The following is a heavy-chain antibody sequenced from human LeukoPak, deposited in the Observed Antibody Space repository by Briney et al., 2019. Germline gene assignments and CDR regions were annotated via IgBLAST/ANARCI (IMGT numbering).Heavy chain of an antibody. V-gene: IGHV4-39*02. CDR3: ARDQGGDWSTTFDY. J-gene: IGHJ4*02. Sequence: SETLSLTYTVSGGSISSNNYYWGWIRQSPGKGLEWIGSMYYSGSTYYNPSLKSRVTISVDTSKNQFSLKLSSVTAADTALYYCARDQGGDWSTTFDYWGQGTLVIVSS. CDR1: GGSISSNNYY. D-gene: IGHD2-21*02. CDR2: MYYSGST.